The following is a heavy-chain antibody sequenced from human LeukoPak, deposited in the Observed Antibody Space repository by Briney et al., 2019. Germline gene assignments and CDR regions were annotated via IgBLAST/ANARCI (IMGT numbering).Heavy chain of an antibody. CDR3: AKVAGSSGYYPDF. J-gene: IGHJ4*02. CDR2: ISADGRST. Sequence: PGGSLRLSCVASGFTFASYAMSWVRQAPGKGLQWISAISADGRSTYHADSVKGRFTISRDISKNTLYLQMNSLRAEDTAVYYCAKVAGSSGYYPDFWGQETLVTVSS. CDR1: GFTFASYA. D-gene: IGHD3-22*01. V-gene: IGHV3-23*01.